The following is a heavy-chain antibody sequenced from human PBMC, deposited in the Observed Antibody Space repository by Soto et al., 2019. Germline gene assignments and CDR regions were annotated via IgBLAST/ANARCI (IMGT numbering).Heavy chain of an antibody. D-gene: IGHD6-19*01. CDR3: ARRISGWYLDY. J-gene: IGHJ4*02. CDR1: GFTFSSYA. V-gene: IGHV3-23*01. Sequence: EVQLLESGGGLVQPGGSLRLSCAASGFTFSSYAMSWVRQAPGKRLEWVSVISGSGGSTYYADSVKGRFTISRDNSKNTLYLQMNSLRAGDTAVYYCARRISGWYLDYWRQGTLVTVSS. CDR2: ISGSGGST.